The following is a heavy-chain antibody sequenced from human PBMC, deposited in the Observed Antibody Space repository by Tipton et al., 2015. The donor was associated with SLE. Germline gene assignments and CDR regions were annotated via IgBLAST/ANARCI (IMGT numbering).Heavy chain of an antibody. CDR2: IYTSGST. J-gene: IGHJ4*02. CDR3: ARDQDGSGSYAT. V-gene: IGHV4-61*09. CDR1: GGSISSGSYY. D-gene: IGHD3-10*01. Sequence: TLSLTCTVSGGSISSGSYYWSWIRQPAGKGLEWIGHIYTSGSTNYNPSLKSRVTISVDTSKNQFSLKLSSVTAADTAVYYCARDQDGSGSYATWGQGTLVTVSS.